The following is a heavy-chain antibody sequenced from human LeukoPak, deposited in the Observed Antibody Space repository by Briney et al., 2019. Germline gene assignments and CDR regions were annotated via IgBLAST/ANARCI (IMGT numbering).Heavy chain of an antibody. CDR3: ARGRYCSATICSGGDAFDI. V-gene: IGHV4-4*07. CDR1: GGSISNYY. Sequence: SETLSLTCTVSGGSISNYYWSWVRQPAGKGLEWVGRIYTSASTNYNPCLKSRVTLSVDASKNQFSLRLSSLTAADTAVYYCARGRYCSATICSGGDAFDIWGQGTVVTVSS. CDR2: IYTSAST. J-gene: IGHJ3*02. D-gene: IGHD5-24*01.